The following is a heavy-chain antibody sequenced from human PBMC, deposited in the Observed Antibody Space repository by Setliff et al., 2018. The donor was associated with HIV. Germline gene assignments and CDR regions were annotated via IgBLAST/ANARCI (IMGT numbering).Heavy chain of an antibody. D-gene: IGHD6-13*01. Sequence: SETLSLTCTVSGDSISSYYWSWIRQPPGKGLEWIGYIHHSGGTQYNPSLMSRLTMSVDSSKNQFSLSLSSVTAADTAVYYCARLPDINSWPFDYWARGTLVTVSS. CDR1: GDSISSYY. CDR2: IHHSGGT. J-gene: IGHJ4*02. V-gene: IGHV4-59*01. CDR3: ARLPDINSWPFDY.